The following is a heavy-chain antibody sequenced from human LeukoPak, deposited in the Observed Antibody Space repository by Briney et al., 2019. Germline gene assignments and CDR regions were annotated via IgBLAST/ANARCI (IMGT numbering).Heavy chain of an antibody. Sequence: GGSLRLSCAASGLHFSDTAMSWVRQAPGKGLEWVSAISHDGMNAYYADSVKGRFTISRDNSKKTVSLEMSSLTAADTGVYYCARDGVEMATITQSQRLKIYYYDYMDVWGKGTTVTVSS. D-gene: IGHD5-24*01. CDR1: GLHFSDTA. V-gene: IGHV3-23*01. J-gene: IGHJ6*03. CDR3: ARDGVEMATITQSQRLKIYYYDYMDV. CDR2: ISHDGMNA.